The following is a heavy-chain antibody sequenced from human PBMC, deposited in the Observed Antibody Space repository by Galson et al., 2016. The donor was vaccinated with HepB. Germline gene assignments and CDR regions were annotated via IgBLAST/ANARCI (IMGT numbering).Heavy chain of an antibody. J-gene: IGHJ4*02. V-gene: IGHV3-23*01. D-gene: IGHD4-17*01. CDR2: ISGSGGNT. CDR3: ARSLYADYDY. Sequence: SLRLSCAVSGFTFSDYAMTWVRQAPGEGLQWVSAISGSGGNTFYADSVKGRFTVSRDNSKNTLYLQMNSLRAEDTAVYFCARSLYADYDYWGQGTLLTVSS. CDR1: GFTFSDYA.